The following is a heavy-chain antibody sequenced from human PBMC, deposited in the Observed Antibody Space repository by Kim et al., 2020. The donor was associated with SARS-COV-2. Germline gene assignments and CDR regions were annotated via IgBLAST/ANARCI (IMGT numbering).Heavy chain of an antibody. D-gene: IGHD3-16*01. CDR2: IYPGDSDI. CDR3: ARSAGPYDYYFDY. Sequence: GESLKISCKGSGYNFPSYWIGWVRQMPGKGLEWMGLIYPGDSDIRYSPSFQGQVTISADKSTTTAYLQWSSLKASDTAIYYCARSAGPYDYYFDYWGQGTLVTVSS. CDR1: GYNFPSYW. V-gene: IGHV5-51*01. J-gene: IGHJ4*02.